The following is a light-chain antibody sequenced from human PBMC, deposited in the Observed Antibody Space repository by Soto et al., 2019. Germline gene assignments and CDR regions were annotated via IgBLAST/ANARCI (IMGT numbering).Light chain of an antibody. J-gene: IGKJ2*01. V-gene: IGKV3-15*01. CDR3: QQYGSSPPYT. CDR1: QSVRSS. Sequence: EIVMTQSPATLSVSPGERATLSCRASQSVRSSLAWYQQKPGQAPRLLIYGASARATGFPVRFSGSGSGTEFTLTISSLQSEDSAVYYCQQYGSSPPYTFGQGTKLQIK. CDR2: GAS.